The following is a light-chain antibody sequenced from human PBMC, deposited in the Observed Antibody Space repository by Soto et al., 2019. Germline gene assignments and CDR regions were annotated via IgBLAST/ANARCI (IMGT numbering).Light chain of an antibody. CDR2: DVS. V-gene: IGLV2-14*03. CDR3: SSYGATSTL. CDR1: SSDIGLYTF. J-gene: IGLJ2*01. Sequence: YALTHPASVSGSPGQSITIPCTGSSSDIGLYTFVSWCQQHPGKAPKLLIYDVSYRPSGISDRFSGSKSGNTASLTISGLQPEDEADYYCSSYGATSTLFGGGTKVTVL.